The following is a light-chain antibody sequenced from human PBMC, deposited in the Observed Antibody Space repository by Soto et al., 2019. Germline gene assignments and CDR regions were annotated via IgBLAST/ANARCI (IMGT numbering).Light chain of an antibody. CDR1: SSNIGAGYH. J-gene: IGLJ1*01. CDR3: QSSDSRLSGSDV. CDR2: GDS. V-gene: IGLV1-40*01. Sequence: QSVLTQPPSVSGAPGQRVTISCTGSSSNIGAGYHVHWYQQLPGAAPKLLIFGDSNRPSGVPDRFSGSKSGTSASLAITGLQADDESDYCCQSSDSRLSGSDVFGTGTKVTAL.